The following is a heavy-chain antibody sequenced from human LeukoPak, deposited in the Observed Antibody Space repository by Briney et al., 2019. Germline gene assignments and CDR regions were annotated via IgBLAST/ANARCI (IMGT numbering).Heavy chain of an antibody. D-gene: IGHD2-15*01. J-gene: IGHJ5*02. CDR2: IYTSGST. V-gene: IGHV4-4*07. CDR3: ARVPCSGGSCYSGGGWFDP. Sequence: KPSETLSLTCTVSGGSISSYYWSWIRQPAGKGLEWIGRIYTSGSTNYNPSLKSRVTMSVDTSKNQFSLKLSSVTAADTAVYYCARVPCSGGSCYSGGGWFDPWGQGTLVTVSS. CDR1: GGSISSYY.